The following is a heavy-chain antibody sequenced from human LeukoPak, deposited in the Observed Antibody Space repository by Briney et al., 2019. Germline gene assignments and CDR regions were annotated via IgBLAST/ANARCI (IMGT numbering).Heavy chain of an antibody. CDR3: ANVGQQLVLGFFDY. CDR1: GFTFFNFA. V-gene: IGHV3-30*18. Sequence: GGSLRLSCAASGFTFFNFAMHWVRQAPGKGLEWVALISNDGTKKYYADSVKGRFTISRDNSKNTLSLQMNSLRAEDTAVYYCANVGQQLVLGFFDYWGQGTLVTVSS. J-gene: IGHJ4*02. D-gene: IGHD6-13*01. CDR2: ISNDGTKK.